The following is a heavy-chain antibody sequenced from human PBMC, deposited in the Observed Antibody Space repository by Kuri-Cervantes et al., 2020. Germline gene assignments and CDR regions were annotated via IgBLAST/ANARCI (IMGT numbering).Heavy chain of an antibody. Sequence: GESLKISCAASGFTFSSHAMHWVRQAPGKGLVWVSRINSDGSSTSYADSVKGRFTISRDNAKNTLYLQMNSLRAEDTAVYYCARATVTDAFDIWGQGTMVTVSS. CDR2: INSDGSST. CDR3: ARATVTDAFDI. CDR1: GFTFSSHA. J-gene: IGHJ3*02. V-gene: IGHV3-74*01. D-gene: IGHD4-11*01.